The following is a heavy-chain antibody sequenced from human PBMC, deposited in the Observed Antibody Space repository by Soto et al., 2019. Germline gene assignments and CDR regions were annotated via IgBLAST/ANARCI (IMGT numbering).Heavy chain of an antibody. CDR3: AKKAGYSGYDPCYY. Sequence: EVQLLESGGGLIQPGGSLRLSCAASGFTFSSYAMSWVRQAPGKGLEWVSAISTSGGSTFYADSVKGRFTISRDNFKHTLYLQMNSMRAEDTAVYYCAKKAGYSGYDPCYYWGQGTLVTASS. J-gene: IGHJ4*02. V-gene: IGHV3-23*01. D-gene: IGHD5-12*01. CDR1: GFTFSSYA. CDR2: ISTSGGST.